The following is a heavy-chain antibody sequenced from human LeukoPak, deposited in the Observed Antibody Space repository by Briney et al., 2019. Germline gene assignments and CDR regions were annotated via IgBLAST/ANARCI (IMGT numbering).Heavy chain of an antibody. D-gene: IGHD3-22*01. CDR1: GGPISSYY. CDR3: ARDISGYYDSSGYYFDY. CDR2: IYYSGST. Sequence: PSQTLSLTCTVSGGPISSYYWSWIRQPPGKGLEWIGYIYYSGSTNYNPSLKSRVTISVDTSKNQFSLKLSSVTAADTAVYYCARDISGYYDSSGYYFDYWGQGTLVTVSS. V-gene: IGHV4-59*01. J-gene: IGHJ4*02.